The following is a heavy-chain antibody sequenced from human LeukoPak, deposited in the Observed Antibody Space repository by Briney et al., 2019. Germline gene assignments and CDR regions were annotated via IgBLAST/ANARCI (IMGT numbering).Heavy chain of an antibody. V-gene: IGHV1-2*02. CDR3: ARDKTMVRGVIVWFDP. D-gene: IGHD3-10*01. CDR1: GYTFTGYY. J-gene: IGHJ5*02. CDR2: INPNSGGT. Sequence: GDSVKVSCKASGYTFTGYYMHWVRQAPGQGLEWRGWINPNSGGTNYAQKFQGRVTVTRDTSISTAYMELSRLRSDDTAVYYCARDKTMVRGVIVWFDPWGQGTLVTVSS.